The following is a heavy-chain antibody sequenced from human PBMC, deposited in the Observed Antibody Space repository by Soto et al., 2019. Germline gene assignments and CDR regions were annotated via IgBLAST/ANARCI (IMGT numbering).Heavy chain of an antibody. Sequence: QVQLVESGGGVVQPGGSLRPSCQGSGFTLSTNGMTWFRQPPGKGLEGGAVICNDGSKKYFADSVKGRFTFSRDNSKNTLYLQMNSLRAEDTAVYYCARALTYYFDYWGQGTLVTVSS. CDR3: ARALTYYFDY. V-gene: IGHV3-33*01. CDR1: GFTLSTNG. J-gene: IGHJ4*02. D-gene: IGHD7-27*01. CDR2: ICNDGSKK.